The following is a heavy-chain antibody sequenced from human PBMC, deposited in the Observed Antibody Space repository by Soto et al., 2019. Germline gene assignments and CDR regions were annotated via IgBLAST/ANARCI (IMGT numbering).Heavy chain of an antibody. J-gene: IGHJ6*02. CDR3: ARVTGHYYYGMDV. V-gene: IGHV4-4*02. CDR2: IYHSGST. CDR1: GGSISSSNW. D-gene: IGHD3-10*01. Sequence: QVQLQESGPGLVKPSGTLSLTCAVSGGSISSSNWWSWVHQPPGKGLEWIGEIYHSGSTNYNPSLNSRVTISVDKSKTQFSLKLSSVTAADTAVYYCARVTGHYYYGMDVWGQGTTVTVSS.